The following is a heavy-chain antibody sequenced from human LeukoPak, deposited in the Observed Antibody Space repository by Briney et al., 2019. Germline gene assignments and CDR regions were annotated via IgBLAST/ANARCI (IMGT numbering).Heavy chain of an antibody. Sequence: PGGSLRLSCAASGFTFSTYSMNWVRQAPGKGLEWVSYISTWSSTIFYADSVKGRFSISRDNSRNRMYLQMSSLRPEDTAVYYCARPNDYGDYRYFDLWGRGTLVTVFS. CDR1: GFTFSTYS. CDR3: ARPNDYGDYRYFDL. D-gene: IGHD4-17*01. CDR2: ISTWSSTI. J-gene: IGHJ2*01. V-gene: IGHV3-48*01.